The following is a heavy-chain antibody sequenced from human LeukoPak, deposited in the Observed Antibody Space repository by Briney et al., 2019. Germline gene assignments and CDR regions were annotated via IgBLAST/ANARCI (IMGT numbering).Heavy chain of an antibody. V-gene: IGHV3-53*01. D-gene: IGHD3-16*01. J-gene: IGHJ6*02. CDR3: ARDLRLGELEGMDV. Sequence: GGSLRLSCAASGFTVSSNYMSWVRQAPGKGLEWVSVIYSGGSTYYADSMKGRFTISRDNSKNTLYLQMNSLRAEDTGVYYCARDLRLGELEGMDVWGQGTTVTVSS. CDR1: GFTVSSNY. CDR2: IYSGGST.